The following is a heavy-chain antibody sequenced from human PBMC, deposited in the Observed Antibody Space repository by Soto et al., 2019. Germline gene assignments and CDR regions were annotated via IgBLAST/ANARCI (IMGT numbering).Heavy chain of an antibody. CDR3: AKALSRKRGVYGSGIHLNFDY. Sequence: GGSLRLSCAASGFTFSSYAMSWVRQAPGKGLEWVSAISGSGGSTYYADSVKGRFTISRDNSKNTLYRQMNSLRAEDTAVYYCAKALSRKRGVYGSGIHLNFDYWGQGTLVTVSS. V-gene: IGHV3-23*01. D-gene: IGHD3-10*01. CDR1: GFTFSSYA. J-gene: IGHJ4*02. CDR2: ISGSGGST.